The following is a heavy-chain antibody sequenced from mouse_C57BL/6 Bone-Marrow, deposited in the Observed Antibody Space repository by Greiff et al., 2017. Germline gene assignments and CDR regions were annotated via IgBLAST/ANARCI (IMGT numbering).Heavy chain of an antibody. V-gene: IGHV5-4*01. J-gene: IGHJ3*01. D-gene: IGHD2-4*01. Sequence: EVKLVESGGGLVKPGGSLKLSCAASGFTFSSYAMSWVRQTPEKRLEWVATISDGGSYTYYPDNVKGRFTISRDNAKNNLYLQLSHLKSEDTAMYYCAREGDDYGSAWFAYWGQGTLVTVSA. CDR1: GFTFSSYA. CDR2: ISDGGSYT. CDR3: AREGDDYGSAWFAY.